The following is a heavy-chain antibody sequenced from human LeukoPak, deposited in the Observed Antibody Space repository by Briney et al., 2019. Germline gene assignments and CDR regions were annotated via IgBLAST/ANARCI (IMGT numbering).Heavy chain of an antibody. Sequence: ASVKVSCKVSGYTLTELSMHWVRQAPGKGLEWMGGFDPEDGETIYAQKFQRRVTMTEDTSTDTAYMELSSLRSEDTAVYYCATVYYGSGSYYIAPYYFDYWGQGTLVTVSS. J-gene: IGHJ4*02. CDR2: FDPEDGET. CDR3: ATVYYGSGSYYIAPYYFDY. V-gene: IGHV1-24*01. D-gene: IGHD3-10*01. CDR1: GYTLTELS.